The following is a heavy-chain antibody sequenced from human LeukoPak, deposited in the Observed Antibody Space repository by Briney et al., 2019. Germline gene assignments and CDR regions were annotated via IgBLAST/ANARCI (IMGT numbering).Heavy chain of an antibody. J-gene: IGHJ6*03. V-gene: IGHV3-30*02. CDR3: AKDPATPTNYYYYYMDV. Sequence: PGGSLRLSCAASGFTFRTYAMHWVRQAPGKGLEWVAFIRYDGSNKYYADSVKGRFTISRDNSKNTLYLQMNSLRAEDTAVYYCAKDPATPTNYYYYYMDVWGKGTTVTISS. CDR2: IRYDGSNK. CDR1: GFTFRTYA.